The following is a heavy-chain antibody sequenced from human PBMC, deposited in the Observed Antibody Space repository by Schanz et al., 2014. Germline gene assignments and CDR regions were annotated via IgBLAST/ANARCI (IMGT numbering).Heavy chain of an antibody. CDR2: ISGSSRTI. V-gene: IGHV3-23*01. CDR3: AKVRYSSGWRGDYFDE. CDR1: GFSLDIFA. D-gene: IGHD6-25*01. Sequence: EVHLLESGGGLVEPGGSLRLSCATSGFSLDIFAVSWVRQAPGKGLEWVSYISGSSRTIYYADSMKGRFTVSRDNSKNTLYLQMNSLRAEDTAVYYCAKVRYSSGWRGDYFDEWGQGTLVTVAS. J-gene: IGHJ4*02.